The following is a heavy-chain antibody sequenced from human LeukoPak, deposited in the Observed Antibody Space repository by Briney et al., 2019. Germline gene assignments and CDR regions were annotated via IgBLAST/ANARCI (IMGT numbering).Heavy chain of an antibody. CDR2: INYSGST. J-gene: IGHJ4*02. Sequence: SETLSLTCAVYGGSFSGYYWSWIRQPPGKGLEWIGEINYSGSTNYNPSLKSRVTISVDTSKNQFSLKLSSVTAADTAVYYCARLSGTKDYWGQGTLVTVSS. CDR3: ARLSGTKDY. D-gene: IGHD1-26*01. V-gene: IGHV4-34*01. CDR1: GGSFSGYY.